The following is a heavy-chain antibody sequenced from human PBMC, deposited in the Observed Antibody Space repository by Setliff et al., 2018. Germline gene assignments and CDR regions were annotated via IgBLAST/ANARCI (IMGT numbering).Heavy chain of an antibody. V-gene: IGHV4-39*01. CDR3: ARQTGEQLVDY. CDR1: GGSISSSSYY. D-gene: IGHD6-6*01. J-gene: IGHJ4*02. Sequence: LSLTCTVSGGSISSSSYYWGWIRQPPGKGLEWIGSIHHRGSTYYNPSLKSRVTTLVDTSKNHFSLKLSSVTAADTAVYYCARQTGEQLVDYWGQGTLVTVSS. CDR2: IHHRGST.